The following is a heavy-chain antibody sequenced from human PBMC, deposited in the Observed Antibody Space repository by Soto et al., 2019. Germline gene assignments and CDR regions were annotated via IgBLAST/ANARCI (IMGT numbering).Heavy chain of an antibody. CDR3: AKDRIEWELLGNFQH. CDR1: GFTFSSYA. V-gene: IGHV3-23*01. CDR2: ISGSGGST. J-gene: IGHJ1*01. Sequence: GGSLRLSCAASGFTFSSYAMSWVRQAPGKGLEWVSAISGSGGSTYYADSVKGRFTISRDNSKNTLYLQMNSLRAEDTAVYYCAKDRIEWELLGNFQHWGQGTLVTVSS. D-gene: IGHD1-26*01.